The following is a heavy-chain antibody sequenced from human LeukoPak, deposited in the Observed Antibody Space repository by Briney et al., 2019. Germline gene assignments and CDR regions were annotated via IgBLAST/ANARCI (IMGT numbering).Heavy chain of an antibody. V-gene: IGHV1-18*01. CDR1: GYTFTSYG. Sequence: GASVKVSCKASGYTFTSYGISWVRQAPGQGLEWMGWISAYNGNTNYAQKLQGRVTMTTDTSTSTAYMELRSLRSDDTAVYYCARVTDIVVVPAAIGRGADFDYWGQGTLVTVSS. CDR2: ISAYNGNT. J-gene: IGHJ4*02. D-gene: IGHD2-2*02. CDR3: ARVTDIVVVPAAIGRGADFDY.